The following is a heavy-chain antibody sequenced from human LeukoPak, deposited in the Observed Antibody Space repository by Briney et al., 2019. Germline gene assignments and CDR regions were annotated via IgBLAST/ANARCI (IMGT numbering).Heavy chain of an antibody. CDR2: IYHSGST. CDR3: ARWGVTPDYYYYMDV. CDR1: GGSISNSNYY. Sequence: SETLSLTCTVSGGSISNSNYYWGWIRQPPGKGLEWIGSIYHSGSTYYNPPLKSRVTISVDTSKNQFSLKLSSVTAADTVVYYCARWGVTPDYYYYMDVWGKGTTVTVSS. J-gene: IGHJ6*03. V-gene: IGHV4-39*07. D-gene: IGHD2-21*02.